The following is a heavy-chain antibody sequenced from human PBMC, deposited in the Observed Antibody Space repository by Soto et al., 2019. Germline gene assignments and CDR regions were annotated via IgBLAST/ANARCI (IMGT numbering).Heavy chain of an antibody. V-gene: IGHV1-69*01. J-gene: IGHJ6*01. CDR2: IIPIFGTA. Sequence: VQLVQSGAEVKKPGSSVKLSCKASGGTFNRYTISWVRQAPGQGLEWMGGIIPIFGTANYAQKVQGRVAIIADESTSEAYMELRSLRSEDAGVYYCALWGFRDGNNSKYNSSGMDVWGQGTTVTVSS. CDR1: GGTFNRYT. D-gene: IGHD1-1*01. CDR3: ALWGFRDGNNSKYNSSGMDV.